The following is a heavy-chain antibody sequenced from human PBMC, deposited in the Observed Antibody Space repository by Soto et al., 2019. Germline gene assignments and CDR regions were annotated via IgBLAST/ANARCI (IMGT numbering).Heavy chain of an antibody. D-gene: IGHD6-25*01. V-gene: IGHV3-72*01. J-gene: IGHJ6*02. CDR3: TRRPAAGGMDV. CDR2: IRNKRNGYTT. Sequence: EVQLVESGGGLVQPGGSLRLSCAASGFTFSDHYMDWVRQAPGKGLEWVGRIRNKRNGYTTEYAAYVKGRFTISRDDSKNSLNLQMNSLKTEDTAVYNCTRRPAAGGMDVWGQGTKVTVSS. CDR1: GFTFSDHY.